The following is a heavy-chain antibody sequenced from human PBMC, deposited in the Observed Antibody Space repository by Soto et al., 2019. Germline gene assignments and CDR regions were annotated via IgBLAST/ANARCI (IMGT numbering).Heavy chain of an antibody. CDR3: TTDFLGYCSSTSCYEDLLFDY. V-gene: IGHV3-15*01. Sequence: GGSLRLSCAASGFTFSNAWMSWVRQAPGKGLEWVGRIKSKTDGGTTDYGAPVKGRFTISRDDSKNTLYLQMNSLKTEDTAVYYCTTDFLGYCSSTSCYEDLLFDYWGQGTLVTVSS. CDR2: IKSKTDGGTT. D-gene: IGHD2-2*01. CDR1: GFTFSNAW. J-gene: IGHJ4*02.